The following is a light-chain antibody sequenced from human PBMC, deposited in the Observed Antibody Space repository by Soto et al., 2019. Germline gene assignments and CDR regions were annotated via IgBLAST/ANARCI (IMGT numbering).Light chain of an antibody. CDR2: AAS. Sequence: DIQMTQSPSSLSASVGDRVTITCQASQSISSYLNWYQQKPGKAPKLLIYAASRLQSGVPSRVSGSGSETDFTLTITSLQPEDFATYYCQQSYSSPPTFGQGTKVDIK. CDR1: QSISSY. J-gene: IGKJ1*01. CDR3: QQSYSSPPT. V-gene: IGKV1-39*01.